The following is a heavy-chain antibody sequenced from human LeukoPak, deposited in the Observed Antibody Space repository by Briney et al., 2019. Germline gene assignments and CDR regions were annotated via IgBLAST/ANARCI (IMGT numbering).Heavy chain of an antibody. V-gene: IGHV1-18*01. CDR3: ARAKYDSSGYYWFDP. Sequence: GASVKVSCKASGYTFTSYGISWVRQAPGQGVEWMGWISAYNGYTKYAEKLQGRVTMTTDTSTSTAYMELRSLRSDDTAVYYCARAKYDSSGYYWFDPWGQGTLVTVSS. J-gene: IGHJ5*02. D-gene: IGHD3-22*01. CDR1: GYTFTSYG. CDR2: ISAYNGYT.